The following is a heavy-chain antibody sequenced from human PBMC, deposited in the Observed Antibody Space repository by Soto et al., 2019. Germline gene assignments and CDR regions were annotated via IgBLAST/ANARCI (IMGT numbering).Heavy chain of an antibody. CDR3: ARDRRTTDGIDV. CDR1: GFTVSNNY. J-gene: IGHJ6*02. Sequence: EVQLVESGGGLVQPGGSLRLSCAASGFTVSNNYMSWVRQAPGKGLEWVSVIYSGDSTYYADSVKGRFTISRDNSKNTLYLQMNSLRAEDTAVYYCARDRRTTDGIDVWGQGTTVTVSS. D-gene: IGHD1-7*01. V-gene: IGHV3-66*01. CDR2: IYSGDST.